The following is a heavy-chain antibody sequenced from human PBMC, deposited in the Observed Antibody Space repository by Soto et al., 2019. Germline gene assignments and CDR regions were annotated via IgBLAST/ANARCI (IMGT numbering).Heavy chain of an antibody. CDR3: ARQGRTSASSDF. D-gene: IGHD2-21*01. CDR1: GYTFNTYW. CDR2: MSPGNSDI. Sequence: PGESLKISCRGFGYTFNTYWIGWVRQMPGKGLEWMGVMSPGNSDIRYSPAFQGQVSISADTSIRTAYLQWSSLKTSDSGMYYCARQGRTSASSDFWGQGTLVTVSS. V-gene: IGHV5-51*01. J-gene: IGHJ4*02.